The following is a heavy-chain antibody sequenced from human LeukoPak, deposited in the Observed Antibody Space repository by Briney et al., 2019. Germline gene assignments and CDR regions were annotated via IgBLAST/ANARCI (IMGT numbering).Heavy chain of an antibody. CDR2: ISSSSSYI. Sequence: PGGFLRLSCAASGFTFSSYSMNWVRQAPGKALEWVSSISSSSSYIYYADSVKGRFTISRDNAKNSLYLQMNSLRAEDTAVYYCASGGLMVRGVIRSFDYWGQGTLVTVSS. D-gene: IGHD3-10*01. CDR3: ASGGLMVRGVIRSFDY. CDR1: GFTFSSYS. J-gene: IGHJ4*02. V-gene: IGHV3-21*01.